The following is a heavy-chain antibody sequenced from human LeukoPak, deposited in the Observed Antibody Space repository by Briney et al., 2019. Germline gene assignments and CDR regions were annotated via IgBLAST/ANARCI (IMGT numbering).Heavy chain of an antibody. CDR1: GIAFSRYH. J-gene: IGHJ4*02. D-gene: IGHD3-3*01. Sequence: GGSLRLSCAASGIAFSRYHMTWVRLSPGKEVECICSISNSGDRTYYTDSVKGRFTISRDNSKNTLYLQMNSLRAEDTAVYYCAKLGKGRFLEWFDYWGQGTLVTVSS. CDR2: ISNSGDRT. V-gene: IGHV3-23*01. CDR3: AKLGKGRFLEWFDY.